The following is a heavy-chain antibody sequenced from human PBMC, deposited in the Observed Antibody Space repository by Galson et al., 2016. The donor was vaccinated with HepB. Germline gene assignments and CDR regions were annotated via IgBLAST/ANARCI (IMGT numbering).Heavy chain of an antibody. J-gene: IGHJ5*02. CDR2: IHYTGTT. CDR1: GGSMNSYY. Sequence: SETLSLTCTVSGGSMNSYYWNWIRQAPGKGMEWIGSIHYTGTTSYNPSLTSRVTISLDTSKDQFSLKLTSVNAADTAVYYWARDLTFSDSGGIYPNWFDPWGQGTQVTVSS. D-gene: IGHD4-23*01. V-gene: IGHV4-59*01. CDR3: ARDLTFSDSGGIYPNWFDP.